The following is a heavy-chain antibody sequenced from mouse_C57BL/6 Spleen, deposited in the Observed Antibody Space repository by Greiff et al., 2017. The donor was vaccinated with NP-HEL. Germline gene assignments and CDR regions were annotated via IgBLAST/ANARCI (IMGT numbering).Heavy chain of an antibody. V-gene: IGHV3-6*01. CDR3: AREARATPGYYAMDY. J-gene: IGHJ4*01. D-gene: IGHD3-1*01. Sequence: EVKLQESGPGLVKPSQSLSLTCSVTGYSITSGYYWNWIRQFPGNKLEWMGYISYDGSNNYNPSLKNRISITRDTSKNQFFLKLNSVTTEDTATYYCAREARATPGYYAMDYWGQGTSVTVSS. CDR2: ISYDGSN. CDR1: GYSITSGYY.